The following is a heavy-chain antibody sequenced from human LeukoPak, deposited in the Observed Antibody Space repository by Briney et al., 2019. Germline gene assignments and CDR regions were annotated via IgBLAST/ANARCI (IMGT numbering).Heavy chain of an antibody. J-gene: IGHJ4*02. CDR1: GSIVSSKY. CDR3: ARAGPIDY. CDR2: IHSGGST. Sequence: VGSLRLSCAASGSIVSSKYMSWVRQAPGKGLEWVSVIHSGGSTYYAASVEGRFTISRDNSKNTVYLQMNSLRVEDTAVYYCARAGPIDYWGQGTLVTVSS. V-gene: IGHV3-53*01.